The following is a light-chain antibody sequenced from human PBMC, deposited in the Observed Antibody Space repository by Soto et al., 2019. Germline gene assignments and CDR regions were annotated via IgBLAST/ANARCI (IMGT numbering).Light chain of an antibody. J-gene: IGLJ3*02. CDR3: CSSAGSYTSV. Sequence: QSALTQPRSVSGSPGQSVTISCTGTSSDVGGYNYVSWYQQHPGKAPKPMIYDVSKRPSGVPDRFSGSKSGNTASLTISGLQAEDEAHYYCCSSAGSYTSVFGGGTKLTVL. CDR1: SSDVGGYNY. V-gene: IGLV2-11*01. CDR2: DVS.